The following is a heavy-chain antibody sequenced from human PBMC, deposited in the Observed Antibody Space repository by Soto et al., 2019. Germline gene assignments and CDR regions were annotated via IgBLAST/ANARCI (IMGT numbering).Heavy chain of an antibody. CDR1: GFTFDDYA. CDR2: ISWNSGSI. CDR3: AKGRSMVRGVIIGYFDY. V-gene: IGHV3-9*01. D-gene: IGHD3-10*01. J-gene: IGHJ4*02. Sequence: EVQLVESGGGLVQPGRSLRLSCAASGFTFDDYAMHWVRQAPGKGLEWVSGISWNSGSIGYADSVKGRFTISRDNAKNSLYLQMNSLRADDTALYYCAKGRSMVRGVIIGYFDYWGQGTLVTVSS.